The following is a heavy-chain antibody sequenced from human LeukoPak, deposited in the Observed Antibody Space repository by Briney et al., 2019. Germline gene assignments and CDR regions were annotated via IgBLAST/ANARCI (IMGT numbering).Heavy chain of an antibody. CDR1: GFTFSSYA. D-gene: IGHD3-22*01. CDR3: AREERVYDSSGYYYFDY. CDR2: ISGSGGKT. V-gene: IGHV3-23*01. J-gene: IGHJ4*02. Sequence: GGSLRLSCAASGFTFSSYAMSWVRQAPGKGLEWVSAISGSGGKTYYADSVKGRFTISRDNAKNSLYLQMNSLRAEDTAVYYCAREERVYDSSGYYYFDYWGQGTLVTVSS.